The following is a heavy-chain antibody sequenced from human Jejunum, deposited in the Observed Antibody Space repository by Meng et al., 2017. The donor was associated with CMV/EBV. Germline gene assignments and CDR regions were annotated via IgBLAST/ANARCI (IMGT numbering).Heavy chain of an antibody. D-gene: IGHD2-8*01. Sequence: GGSLRLSCAASGFTLSRYGIHWVRQAPGKGLEWVTYADSVKGRFTISRDISKNTLFLQMNSLRAEDTAVYYCAKEGVGGHFDYWGQGTLVTVSS. CDR3: AKEGVGGHFDY. J-gene: IGHJ4*02. V-gene: IGHV3-30*02. CDR1: GFTLSRYG.